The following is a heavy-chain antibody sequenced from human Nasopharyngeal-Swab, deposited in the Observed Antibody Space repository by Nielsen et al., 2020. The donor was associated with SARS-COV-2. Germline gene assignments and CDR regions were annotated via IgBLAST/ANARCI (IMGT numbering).Heavy chain of an antibody. J-gene: IGHJ2*01. V-gene: IGHV3-23*01. CDR1: GFTFSSYA. D-gene: IGHD2-15*01. Sequence: GESLNISCAASGFTFSSYALSWVRQAPGKGLEWVSAISGSGGSTYYADSVKGRSTISRDNSKNTLYLQMNSLRAEDTAVYYCAKDRGCSGGSCYVHWYFDLWGRGTLVTVSS. CDR2: ISGSGGST. CDR3: AKDRGCSGGSCYVHWYFDL.